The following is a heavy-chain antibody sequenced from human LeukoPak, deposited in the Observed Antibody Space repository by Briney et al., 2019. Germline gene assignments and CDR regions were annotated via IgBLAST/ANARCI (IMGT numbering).Heavy chain of an antibody. CDR3: ARVSRGPIVGARTFDY. CDR1: GGSISSSNW. J-gene: IGHJ4*02. Sequence: SETLSLTCAVSGGSISSSNWWSWVRQPPGKGLEWIGEIYHSGSTNYNPSLKSRVTISVDKSKNQFSLKLSSVTAADTAVYYCARVSRGPIVGARTFDYWGQGTLVTVSS. CDR2: IYHSGST. V-gene: IGHV4-4*02. D-gene: IGHD1-26*01.